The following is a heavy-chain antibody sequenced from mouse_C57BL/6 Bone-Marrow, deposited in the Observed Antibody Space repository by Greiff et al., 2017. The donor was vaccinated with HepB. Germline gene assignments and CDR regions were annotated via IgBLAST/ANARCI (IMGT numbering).Heavy chain of an antibody. CDR2: ISSGGSYT. V-gene: IGHV5-6*01. J-gene: IGHJ3*01. CDR3: ARQSYDGYPFAY. CDR1: GFTFSSYG. D-gene: IGHD2-3*01. Sequence: EVMLVESGGDLVKPGGSLKLSCAASGFTFSSYGMSWVRQTPDKRLEWVATISSGGSYTYYPDSVKGRFTISRDNAKNTLYLQMSSLKSEDTAMYYCARQSYDGYPFAYWGQGTLVTVSA.